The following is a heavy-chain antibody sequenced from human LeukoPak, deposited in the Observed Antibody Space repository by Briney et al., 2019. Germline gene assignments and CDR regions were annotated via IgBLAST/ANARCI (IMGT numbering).Heavy chain of an antibody. J-gene: IGHJ4*02. D-gene: IGHD3-10*01. CDR2: INAGNGNT. Sequence: ASVKVSCKASGYTFTSYAMHWVRQAPGQRLEWMGWINAGNGNTKYSQKFQGRVTITRDTSASTAYMELSSLRSEDTAVYYCARNVGSGSYSLGYFDYWGQGTLVTVSS. V-gene: IGHV1-3*01. CDR3: ARNVGSGSYSLGYFDY. CDR1: GYTFTSYA.